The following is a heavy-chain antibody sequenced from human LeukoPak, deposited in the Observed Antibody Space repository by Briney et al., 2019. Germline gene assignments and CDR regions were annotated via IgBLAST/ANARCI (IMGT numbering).Heavy chain of an antibody. J-gene: IGHJ4*02. CDR2: IYHSGST. Sequence: SQTLSLTCAVSGGPISSGGNSWSWIRQPPGKGLEWIGYIYHSGSTYYNPSLKSRVTISVDRSKNQFSLKLSSVTAADTAVYFCARGPPTDYYDSSGFYYVFDYWGQGTLVTVSS. D-gene: IGHD3-22*01. CDR3: ARGPPTDYYDSSGFYYVFDY. CDR1: GGPISSGGNS. V-gene: IGHV4-30-2*01.